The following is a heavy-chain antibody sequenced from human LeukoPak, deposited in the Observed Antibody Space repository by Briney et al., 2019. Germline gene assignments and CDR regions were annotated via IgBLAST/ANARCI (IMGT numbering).Heavy chain of an antibody. CDR3: AKGMVPLQTTYFDY. V-gene: IGHV3-23*01. D-gene: IGHD1-1*01. Sequence: GGSLRLSCAASGFTFSNYGMSWVRQAPGKGLEWVSFISGSGGVTLYADSVKGRFTISRDNSKDTVFLQMNSLRSEDTAVYYCAKGMVPLQTTYFDYRGQGTLVTVSS. J-gene: IGHJ4*02. CDR1: GFTFSNYG. CDR2: ISGSGGVT.